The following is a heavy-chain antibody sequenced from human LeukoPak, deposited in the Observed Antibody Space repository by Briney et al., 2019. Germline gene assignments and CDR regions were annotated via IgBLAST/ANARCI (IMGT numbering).Heavy chain of an antibody. J-gene: IGHJ6*02. CDR1: GYTFTGYY. CDR3: ASATIVVVPAAAMQIGYYYYGMDI. D-gene: IGHD2-2*01. V-gene: IGHV1-2*02. Sequence: ASVKVSCKASGYTFTGYYMHWVRQAPGQGLEWMGWINPNSGCTNYAQKFQGRVTMTMDTSISTAYMELSRLRSDDTAVYYCASATIVVVPAAAMQIGYYYYGMDIWGQGTTVTVSS. CDR2: INPNSGCT.